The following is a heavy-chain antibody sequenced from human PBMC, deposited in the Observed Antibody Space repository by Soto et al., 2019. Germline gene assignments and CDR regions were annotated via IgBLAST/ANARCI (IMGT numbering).Heavy chain of an antibody. D-gene: IGHD3-3*01. CDR2: IWYDGSNK. CDR1: GFTFSSYG. Sequence: GGSLRLSCAASGFTFSSYGMHWVRQAPGKGLEWVAVIWYDGSNKYYADSVKGRFTISRDNSKNTLYLQMNSLRAEDTAVYYCARGYVLRFLEGLESPYYYYYGMDVWGQGTTVTVSS. J-gene: IGHJ6*02. V-gene: IGHV3-33*01. CDR3: ARGYVLRFLEGLESPYYYYYGMDV.